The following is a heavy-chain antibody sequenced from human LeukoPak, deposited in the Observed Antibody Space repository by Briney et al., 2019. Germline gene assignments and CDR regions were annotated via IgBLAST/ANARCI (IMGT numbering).Heavy chain of an antibody. CDR1: GYGFTTYW. Sequence: GESLKISCKGSGYGFTTYWIGWVRQMPGKGLEWMGIIYPGDSQSRYSPSFQGQVTMSADKSISTAYLQWSSLKASDTAMYYCARLRWAAGDGYYFDYWGQGTPVTVSS. J-gene: IGHJ4*02. CDR2: IYPGDSQS. CDR3: ARLRWAAGDGYYFDY. V-gene: IGHV5-51*01. D-gene: IGHD6-13*01.